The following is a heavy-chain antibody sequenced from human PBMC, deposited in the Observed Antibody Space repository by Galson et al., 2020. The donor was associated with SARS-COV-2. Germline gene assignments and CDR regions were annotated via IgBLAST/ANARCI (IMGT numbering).Heavy chain of an antibody. CDR1: GFHFSNYG. D-gene: IGHD3-22*01. V-gene: IGHV3-33*01. J-gene: IGHJ4*02. Sequence: GESLKISCAASGFHFSNYGMNWVRQAPGKGLEWVAVIWYDGRNKYYADSVKGRFTISRDNSKNTVYLQMSGLRAEDTAVYYCARTEYYDTSGLDYWGQGTLVTVPS. CDR2: IWYDGRNK. CDR3: ARTEYYDTSGLDY.